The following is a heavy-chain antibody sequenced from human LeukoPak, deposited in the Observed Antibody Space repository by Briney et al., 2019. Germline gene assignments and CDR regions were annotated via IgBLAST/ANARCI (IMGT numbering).Heavy chain of an antibody. CDR3: AKDHDSSGYYFEELYYFVY. CDR1: GFTFSSYA. CDR2: ISGSGGST. D-gene: IGHD3-22*01. Sequence: GGSLRLSCAASGFTFSSYAMSWVRQAPGKGLEWVSAISGSGGSTYYADSMKGRFTISRDNSKNTLYLQMNSLRAEDTAVYYCAKDHDSSGYYFEELYYFVYWGQGTLVTVSS. J-gene: IGHJ4*02. V-gene: IGHV3-23*01.